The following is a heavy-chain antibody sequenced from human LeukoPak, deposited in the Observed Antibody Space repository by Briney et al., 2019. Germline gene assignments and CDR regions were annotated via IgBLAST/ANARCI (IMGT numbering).Heavy chain of an antibody. V-gene: IGHV4-31*03. CDR3: ATSYGQYFDQ. CDR2: IYDSGRT. CDR1: DGSISSGGYY. D-gene: IGHD5-18*01. Sequence: SETLSLTCTVSDGSISSGGYYWSWIRQHPGKGLEWIGFIYDSGRTYYNPSLNSRVTISVDTSKNHFSLKLSSVTAADTAVYYCATSYGQYFDQWGQGILVTVSS. J-gene: IGHJ4*02.